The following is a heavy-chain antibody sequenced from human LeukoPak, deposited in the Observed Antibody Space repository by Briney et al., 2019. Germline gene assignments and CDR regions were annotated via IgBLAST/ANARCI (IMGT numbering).Heavy chain of an antibody. D-gene: IGHD2/OR15-2a*01. Sequence: PSETLSLTCTVSGGSISSSSYYWGWIRQPPGKGLEWIGSIYYSGSTYYNPSLKSRVTISVDTSKNQFSLKLSSVTAADTAVYYCASQPLKEAYFVDYWGQGTLVTVSS. CDR2: IYYSGST. J-gene: IGHJ4*02. CDR1: GGSISSSSYY. V-gene: IGHV4-39*01. CDR3: ASQPLKEAYFVDY.